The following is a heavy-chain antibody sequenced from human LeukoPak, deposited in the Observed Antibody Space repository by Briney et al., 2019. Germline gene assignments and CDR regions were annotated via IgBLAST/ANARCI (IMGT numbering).Heavy chain of an antibody. V-gene: IGHV3-21*01. CDR3: ARESGALDI. Sequence: GGSLRLSYAASGFTFSSYSVNCVRQAPGKGLEWVSSISSSSSYIYYADSVKGRFTISRDNAKNLLYLQMNSLRAEDTAVYYCARESGALDIWGQGTMVTVSS. CDR2: ISSSSSYI. CDR1: GFTFSSYS. J-gene: IGHJ3*02.